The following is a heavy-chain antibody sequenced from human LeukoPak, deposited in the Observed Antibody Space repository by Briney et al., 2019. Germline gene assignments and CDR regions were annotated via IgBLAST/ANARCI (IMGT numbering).Heavy chain of an antibody. CDR2: MNPNSGNT. V-gene: IGHV1-8*01. CDR1: GYTFTSSD. Sequence: PSVRVSCKAAGYTFTSSDINWVRQATGHGVEWMGWMNPNSGNTAFAQKYHGRVTLTTSTSTNTAYMELSDLRIEDTDVYYCARDKDRRLFDMDVWGQGTTVTVSS. CDR3: ARDKDRRLFDMDV. D-gene: IGHD3-22*01. J-gene: IGHJ6*02.